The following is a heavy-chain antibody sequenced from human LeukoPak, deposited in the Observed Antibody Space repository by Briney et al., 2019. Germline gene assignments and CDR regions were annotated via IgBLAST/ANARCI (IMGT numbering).Heavy chain of an antibody. Sequence: ASVKVSCKASGYTFTSYDINWVRQAPGQGLEWMGWISTYNGYANYAQRLQGRVTMTTETSTSTAYMELRSLRSDDTAVYYCARNSSDWYGYMDVWDKGTTVTVSS. D-gene: IGHD6-19*01. CDR2: ISTYNGYA. J-gene: IGHJ6*04. V-gene: IGHV1-18*01. CDR3: ARNSSDWYGYMDV. CDR1: GYTFTSYD.